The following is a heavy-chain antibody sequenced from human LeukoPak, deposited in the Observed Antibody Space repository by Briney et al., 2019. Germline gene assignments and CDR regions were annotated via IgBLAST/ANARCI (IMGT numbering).Heavy chain of an antibody. Sequence: GGSLRLSCAASGFTFSSYVMRWVRQAPGKGLEWVSGISAAGGGTYYADSVKGRFTISRDNSKNTLYLQMNSLRAEDSAVYYCAKDYFGDYAFDYWGQGTLVTVSS. CDR2: ISAAGGGT. CDR3: AKDYFGDYAFDY. D-gene: IGHD4-17*01. J-gene: IGHJ4*02. CDR1: GFTFSSYV. V-gene: IGHV3-23*01.